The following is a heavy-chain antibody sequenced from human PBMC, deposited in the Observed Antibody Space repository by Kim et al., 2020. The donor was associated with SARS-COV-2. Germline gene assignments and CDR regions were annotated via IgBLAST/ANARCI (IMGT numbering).Heavy chain of an antibody. Sequence: SETQSLTCTVSGGSISSSSYYWGWIRQPPGKGLEWIGSIYYSGSTYYNPSLKSRVTISVDTSKNQFSLKLSSVTAADTAVYYCARVTMTFDYWGQGTLVTVSS. CDR3: ARVTMTFDY. CDR2: IYYSGST. J-gene: IGHJ4*02. V-gene: IGHV4-39*07. D-gene: IGHD3-22*01. CDR1: GGSISSSSYY.